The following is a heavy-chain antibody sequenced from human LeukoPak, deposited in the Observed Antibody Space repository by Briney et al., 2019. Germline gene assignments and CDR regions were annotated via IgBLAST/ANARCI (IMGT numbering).Heavy chain of an antibody. CDR2: IYDSGST. CDR1: GGSVSSGSYY. V-gene: IGHV4-61*01. Sequence: SETLSLTCTVSGGSVSSGSYYWNWIRQPPGKGLEWIGYIYDSGSTNYNPSLKSRVTISVGTSKNQFSLKVNSVTAADTAVYYCARDDGGGWTGFDYWGQGALVTVSS. D-gene: IGHD2-15*01. CDR3: ARDDGGGWTGFDY. J-gene: IGHJ4*02.